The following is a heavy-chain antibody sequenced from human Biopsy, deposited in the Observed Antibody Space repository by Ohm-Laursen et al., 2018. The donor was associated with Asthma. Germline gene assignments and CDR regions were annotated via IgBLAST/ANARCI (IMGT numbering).Heavy chain of an antibody. D-gene: IGHD3-3*02. V-gene: IGHV3-7*01. J-gene: IGHJ1*01. Sequence: SLRLPCSASGFTFGDYWMSWVRQVPGKGLEWVANIKHDGSEKNHVDSLKGRFTISRDNAKNSLYLQMNSLRAEDTAVYYCARTSHFWSPYHAEHYQLWGQGTLVTVSS. CDR2: IKHDGSEK. CDR3: ARTSHFWSPYHAEHYQL. CDR1: GFTFGDYW.